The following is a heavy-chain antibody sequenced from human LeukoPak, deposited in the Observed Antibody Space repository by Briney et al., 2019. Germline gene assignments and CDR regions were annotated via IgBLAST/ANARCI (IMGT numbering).Heavy chain of an antibody. CDR2: VHSRGSA. Sequence: SETLSLTCTVSGGSMSGHYWSWIRLPPGKGLEWIGHVHSRGSANYNPPLKSRVTISVDTSRNPFSLSLSSVTAADTAVYSCARMPRTLDDAFDLWGPGTMVTVSS. D-gene: IGHD2-2*01. J-gene: IGHJ3*01. V-gene: IGHV4-59*11. CDR1: GGSMSGHY. CDR3: ARMPRTLDDAFDL.